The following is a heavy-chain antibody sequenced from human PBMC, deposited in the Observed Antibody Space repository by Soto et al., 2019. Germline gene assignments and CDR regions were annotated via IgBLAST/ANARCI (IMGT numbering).Heavy chain of an antibody. J-gene: IGHJ4*02. Sequence: EVQLVESGGGLVQPGGSLKLSCAASGFTFSGSAMHWVRQASGKGLEWVGRIGSKTKNFATAYAASVKGRFTISRDDSKNTAYLQMNSLKTEDTAVYYCTRGGVVAATANLGGQGTLVTVSS. D-gene: IGHD2-15*01. CDR2: IGSKTKNFAT. CDR1: GFTFSGSA. V-gene: IGHV3-73*01. CDR3: TRGGVVAATANL.